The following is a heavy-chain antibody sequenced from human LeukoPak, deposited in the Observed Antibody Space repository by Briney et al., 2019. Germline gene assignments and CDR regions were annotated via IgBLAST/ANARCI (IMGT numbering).Heavy chain of an antibody. CDR3: AREMGFGVVILDY. D-gene: IGHD3-3*01. CDR1: GASISSFY. J-gene: IGHJ4*02. V-gene: IGHV4-4*07. CDR2: IYTSGST. Sequence: SETLSLTCTVSGASISSFYWSWIRQPPGKGLEWIGRIYTSGSTNYNPSLKSRVTMSVDTSKNQFSLKLSSVTAADTAVYYCAREMGFGVVILDYWGQGTLVTVSS.